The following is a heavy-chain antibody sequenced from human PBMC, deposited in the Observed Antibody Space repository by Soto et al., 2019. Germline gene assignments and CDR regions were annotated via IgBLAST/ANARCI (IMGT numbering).Heavy chain of an antibody. CDR3: ARDYGMYYDFWSGYGMDV. D-gene: IGHD3-3*01. CDR1: GGSISSGGYY. CDR2: IYYSGST. V-gene: IGHV4-31*03. J-gene: IGHJ6*02. Sequence: PSETLSLTCTVSGGSISSGGYYWSWIRQHPGKGLEWIGYIYYSGSTYYNPSLKSRVTISVDTSKNQFSLKLSSATAADTAVYYCARDYGMYYDFWSGYGMDVWGQGTTVTVSS.